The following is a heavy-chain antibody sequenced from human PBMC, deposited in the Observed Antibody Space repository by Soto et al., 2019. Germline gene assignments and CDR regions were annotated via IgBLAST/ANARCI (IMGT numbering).Heavy chain of an antibody. CDR1: GGSISSGGYY. CDR2: IYYSGST. Sequence: SETLSLTCSVSGGSISSGGYYWNWIRQHPGKGLEWIGYIYYSGSTNYNPSLKSRVTISVDKSKNQFSLKLSSVTAADTAVYYCARSPYLAAAPDVWGQGTTVTVSS. D-gene: IGHD6-25*01. CDR3: ARSPYLAAAPDV. J-gene: IGHJ6*02. V-gene: IGHV4-31*02.